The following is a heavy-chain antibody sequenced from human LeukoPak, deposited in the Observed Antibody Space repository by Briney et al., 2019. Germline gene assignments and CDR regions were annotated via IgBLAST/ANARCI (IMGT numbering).Heavy chain of an antibody. J-gene: IGHJ4*02. CDR2: INSDGSRI. V-gene: IGHV3-74*01. CDR3: ASSPVITRD. Sequence: PGGSLRLSCAASGITFSNYWMHWVRQAPGKGLEWVSRINSDGSRISYADSVKGRFTISRDNAKNTLYLQMNSLRVEGTAVYYCASSPVITRDWGQGTLVTVSS. D-gene: IGHD3-22*01. CDR1: GITFSNYW.